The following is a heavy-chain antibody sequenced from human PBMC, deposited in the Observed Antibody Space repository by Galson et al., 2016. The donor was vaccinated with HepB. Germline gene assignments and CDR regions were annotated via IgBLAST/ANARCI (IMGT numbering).Heavy chain of an antibody. CDR1: GYTFTSYQ. Sequence: SVKVSCKASGYTFTSYQMHWVRQAPGQGLEWMGIINPNADSTTYAQKFQGRVTMTRDTSTSTVYMELSSLRSEDTAVYYCAREGGYYSFYYYGMDVWGQGTTVTASS. D-gene: IGHD3-3*01. J-gene: IGHJ6*02. V-gene: IGHV1-46*01. CDR3: AREGGYYSFYYYGMDV. CDR2: INPNADST.